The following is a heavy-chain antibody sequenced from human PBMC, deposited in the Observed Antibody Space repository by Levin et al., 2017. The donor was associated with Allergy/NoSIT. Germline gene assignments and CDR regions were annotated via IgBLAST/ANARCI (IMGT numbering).Heavy chain of an antibody. Sequence: GGSLRLSCAASGFTFNSYAMSWVRQAPGKGLEWVSVISDSGGSTYYADSVKGRFTISRDISKNTLYLQMNSLRAEDTAVYYCAKEADSNYYFDYWGQGTLVTVSS. CDR3: AKEADSNYYFDY. J-gene: IGHJ4*02. CDR1: GFTFNSYA. D-gene: IGHD4-11*01. CDR2: ISDSGGST. V-gene: IGHV3-23*01.